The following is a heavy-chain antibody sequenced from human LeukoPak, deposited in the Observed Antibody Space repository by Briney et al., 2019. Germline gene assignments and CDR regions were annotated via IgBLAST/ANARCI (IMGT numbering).Heavy chain of an antibody. CDR1: GFTFSDSA. D-gene: IGHD2-2*01. J-gene: IGHJ4*01. CDR2: ISYDGSNK. CDR3: ARPGVCSITSCHLPFDY. V-gene: IGHV3-30*04. Sequence: GGSLRLSCAASGFTFSDSAMHWVRQAPGKGLEWVADISYDGSNKYYADSVKGRFTISRDNSKNTLYLQVNSLRAEDTAVYYCARPGVCSITSCHLPFDYWGQGTLVTVSS.